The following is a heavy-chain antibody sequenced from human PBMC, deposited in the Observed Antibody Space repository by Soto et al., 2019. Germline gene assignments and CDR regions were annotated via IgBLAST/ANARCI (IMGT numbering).Heavy chain of an antibody. CDR2: IIPILGIA. J-gene: IGHJ4*02. CDR1: GGTFSSYT. V-gene: IGHV1-69*08. Sequence: QVQLVQSGAEVQKPGSSVKVSCKASGGTFSSYTISWVRQAPGQGLEWMGRIIPILGIANYAQKFQGRVTITADKSTSTAYMELSSLRSEDTAVYYCARDKSIAAAGTFDYWGQGTLVTVSS. CDR3: ARDKSIAAAGTFDY. D-gene: IGHD6-13*01.